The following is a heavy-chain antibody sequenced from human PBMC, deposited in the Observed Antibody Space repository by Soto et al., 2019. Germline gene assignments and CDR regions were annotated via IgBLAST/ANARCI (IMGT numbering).Heavy chain of an antibody. D-gene: IGHD3-16*01. V-gene: IGHV4-4*07. Sequence: SETLSLTCTVSGGSMFSYYWSWIRQPAGKGLEWIARIYGSGGTNYNPSLKSRVTMSLDTSKNKFSLRLTSVTAADTAVYYCAREGASSYASRHLEKWGPGTLVT. CDR3: AREGASSYASRHLEK. CDR1: GGSMFSYY. J-gene: IGHJ4*02. CDR2: IYGSGGT.